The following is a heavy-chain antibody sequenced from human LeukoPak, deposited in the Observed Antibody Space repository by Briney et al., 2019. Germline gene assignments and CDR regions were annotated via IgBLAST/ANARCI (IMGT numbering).Heavy chain of an antibody. D-gene: IGHD6-6*01. J-gene: IGHJ4*02. CDR3: AKGKSAARPRGYYFDY. Sequence: PGGSLRLSCAASGFTFSDYTMNWVRQAPGKGLEWVSSISSGGTYKYYADSVKGRFTISRDNSKNTLYLQMNSLRAEDTAVYYCAKGKSAARPRGYYFDYWGQGTLVTVSS. CDR1: GFTFSDYT. V-gene: IGHV3-21*01. CDR2: ISSGGTYK.